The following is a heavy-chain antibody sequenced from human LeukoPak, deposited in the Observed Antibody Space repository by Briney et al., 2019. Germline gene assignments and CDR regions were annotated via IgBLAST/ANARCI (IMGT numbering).Heavy chain of an antibody. CDR3: ARLPGDFWSANYFDY. CDR2: IYPGDSDT. Sequence: HGESLKISCKGSGYSFTSYWIGWVRQMPGKGLEWMGIIYPGDSDTRYSPSFQGQVTISADKSISTAYLQWSSLKASDTAMYYCARLPGDFWSANYFDYWGQGTLVTVSS. D-gene: IGHD3-3*01. CDR1: GYSFTSYW. V-gene: IGHV5-51*01. J-gene: IGHJ4*02.